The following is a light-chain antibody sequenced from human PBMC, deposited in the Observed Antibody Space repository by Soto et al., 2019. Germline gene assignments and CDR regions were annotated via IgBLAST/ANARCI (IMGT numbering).Light chain of an antibody. CDR1: QSISSW. V-gene: IGKV1-5*03. CDR3: QQYNSFPT. Sequence: DIQMTQSPSTLSASVGDRVTITCRASQSISSWLAWYQQKPGKAPKLLNYKASSLESGVPSRFSGSGSGTEFTLAISSLQPDDFASSYCQQYNSFPTFGQGTKAEIK. CDR2: KAS. J-gene: IGKJ1*01.